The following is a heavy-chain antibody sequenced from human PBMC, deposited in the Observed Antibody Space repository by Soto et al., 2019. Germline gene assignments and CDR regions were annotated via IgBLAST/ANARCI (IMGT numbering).Heavy chain of an antibody. J-gene: IGHJ4*02. CDR2: ISAYNGNT. V-gene: IGHV1-18*01. CDR3: ARSSTVFGVVIMYYFDY. D-gene: IGHD3-3*01. Sequence: ASVKVSCKASGYTFTSYGVSWVRQAPGQGLEWMGWISAYNGNTNYAQKLQGRVTMTTDTSTSTAYMELRSLRSDDTAVYYCARSSTVFGVVIMYYFDYWGQGTLLTVSS. CDR1: GYTFTSYG.